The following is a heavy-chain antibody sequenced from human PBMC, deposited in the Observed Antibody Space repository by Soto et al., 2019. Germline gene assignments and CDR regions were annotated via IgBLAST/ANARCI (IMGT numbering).Heavy chain of an antibody. D-gene: IGHD3-22*01. CDR2: INHSGST. CDR1: CGSCSGYY. V-gene: IGHV4-34*01. J-gene: IGHJ4*02. CDR3: AGVVVVYHHFDY. Sequence: SETLSLTYAVYCGSCSGYYCSWIRQPPGKGLEWIGEINHSGSTNFNPSLKSRVSISVDTSKKQFSLKLSSVTAADTAVYYCAGVVVVYHHFDYWGQGTLVPVSS.